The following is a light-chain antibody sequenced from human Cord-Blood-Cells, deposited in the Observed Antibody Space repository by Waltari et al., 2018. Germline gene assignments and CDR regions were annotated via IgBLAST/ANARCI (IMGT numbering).Light chain of an antibody. Sequence: QSALTQPASVSGSPGQSITISCTGTSSDVGGYNYVYWYQQHPGKAPKPMIYDVSNRPSGVSNRFSGSKSGNTASLTISGLQAEDEADYYCSSYTSSSTLVFGGGTKLTVL. V-gene: IGLV2-14*01. J-gene: IGLJ2*01. CDR2: DVS. CDR1: SSDVGGYNY. CDR3: SSYTSSSTLV.